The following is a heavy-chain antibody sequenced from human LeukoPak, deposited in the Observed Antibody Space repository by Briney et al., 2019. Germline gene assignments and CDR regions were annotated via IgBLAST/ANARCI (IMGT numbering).Heavy chain of an antibody. V-gene: IGHV5-51*01. CDR3: ARRSFYDSSGYYPNLYYFDH. CDR2: IYPGDSDT. CDR1: GYSFTSYW. D-gene: IGHD3-22*01. J-gene: IGHJ4*02. Sequence: GESLKISCKGSGYSFTSYWLGWVRQMPGKGLEWMGIIYPGDSDTRYSPSFQGQVTISADKSISTAYLQWSSLKASDTAMYYCARRSFYDSSGYYPNLYYFDHWEQGTLVTVSS.